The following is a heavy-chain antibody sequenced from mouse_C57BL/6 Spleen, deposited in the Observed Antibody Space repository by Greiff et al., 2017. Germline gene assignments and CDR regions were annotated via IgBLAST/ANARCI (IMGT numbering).Heavy chain of an antibody. V-gene: IGHV1-26*01. Sequence: EVQLQQSGPELVKPGASVKISCKASGYTFTDYYMNWVKQSHGKSLEWIGDINPNNGGTSYNQKFKGKATLTVDKSSSTAYMELRSLTSEDSAVYYCARLTGTIWYFDVGGTGTTVTVSS. CDR3: ARLTGTIWYFDV. D-gene: IGHD4-1*01. J-gene: IGHJ1*03. CDR2: INPNNGGT. CDR1: GYTFTDYY.